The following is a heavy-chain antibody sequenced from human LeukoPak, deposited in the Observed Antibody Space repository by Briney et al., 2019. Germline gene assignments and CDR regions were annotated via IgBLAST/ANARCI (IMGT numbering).Heavy chain of an antibody. CDR1: GGSISSYY. V-gene: IGHV4-59*08. J-gene: IGHJ4*02. CDR3: ARQDWSSGYDPGHFDY. Sequence: PSETLSLTCTVSGGSISSYYWSWIRQPPGKGLEWIGYIYYSGSTNYNPSLKSRVTISVDMSKNQLSLKLNSVTAADTAVYYCARQDWSSGYDPGHFDYWGQGTLVTVSS. CDR2: IYYSGST. D-gene: IGHD5-12*01.